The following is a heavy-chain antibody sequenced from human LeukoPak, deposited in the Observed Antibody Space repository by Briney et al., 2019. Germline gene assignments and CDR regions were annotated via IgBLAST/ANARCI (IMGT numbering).Heavy chain of an antibody. Sequence: ASVKVSCKASGYTFTSYGISWVRQAPGQGLEWMGWISAYNGNTNYAQKLQGRVTMTTDTSTSTAYMELRSLRSDDTAVYYCARVANRGIVVVPAPDYWGQGTLVTVSS. D-gene: IGHD2-2*01. CDR1: GYTFTSYG. J-gene: IGHJ4*02. CDR3: ARVANRGIVVVPAPDY. V-gene: IGHV1-18*01. CDR2: ISAYNGNT.